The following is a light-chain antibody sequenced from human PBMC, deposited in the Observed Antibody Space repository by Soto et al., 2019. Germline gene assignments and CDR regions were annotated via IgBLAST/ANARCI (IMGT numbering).Light chain of an antibody. J-gene: IGKJ1*01. V-gene: IGKV3-15*01. CDR1: QSVSSN. CDR3: QQYNDWPPWT. CDR2: GAS. Sequence: EVVVTQSPATLSLSPGERASLSCRASQSVSSNVAWYQQKPGQAPRLLIYGASTRATGIPARFSGSGSATEFTLTISSLQSEDFAVYYCQQYNDWPPWTFGQGTKVEIK.